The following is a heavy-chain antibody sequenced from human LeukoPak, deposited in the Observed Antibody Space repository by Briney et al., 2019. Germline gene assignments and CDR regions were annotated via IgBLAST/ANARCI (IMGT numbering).Heavy chain of an antibody. J-gene: IGHJ4*02. CDR3: AREDSSGWSEYYFDY. D-gene: IGHD6-19*01. V-gene: IGHV3-48*03. CDR2: ISSSGSTI. CDR1: GFTFSSYE. Sequence: GGSLRLSCAASGFTFSSYEMNWVRQAPGKGLEWVSYISSSGSTIYYADSVKGRFTISRDNAKNSLYLQMNSLRAEDTAVYYCAREDSSGWSEYYFDYWGQGTLVTVSS.